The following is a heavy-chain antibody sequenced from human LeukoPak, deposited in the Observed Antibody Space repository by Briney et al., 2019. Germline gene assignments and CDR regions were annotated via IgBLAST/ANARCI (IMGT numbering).Heavy chain of an antibody. Sequence: PSETLSLTCTVSGGSISSSSYYWGWIRQPPGKGLEWIGSIYYSGSTYYNPPLKSRVTMSIDTPERQVSLTIRSVTAADTALYYCARRDISTGWSFDSWGQGTLVTVSS. V-gene: IGHV4-39*07. CDR2: IYYSGST. CDR1: GGSISSSSYY. CDR3: ARRDISTGWSFDS. D-gene: IGHD6-19*01. J-gene: IGHJ4*02.